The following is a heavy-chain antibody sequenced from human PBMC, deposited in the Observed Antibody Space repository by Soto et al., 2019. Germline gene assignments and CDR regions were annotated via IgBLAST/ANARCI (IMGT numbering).Heavy chain of an antibody. CDR3: AKEIAVAGDLDY. Sequence: QVRLVESGGGVVQPGRSRRLSCVASGFTFRSYGIHWVRQAPGKGLEWVAVVSSDGRTTYYAGSVKGRFTISRDNSKNTLYLQMDSLRPEDTAVYYCAKEIAVAGDLDYWGHGTLVTVSS. V-gene: IGHV3-30*18. CDR1: GFTFRSYG. CDR2: VSSDGRTT. D-gene: IGHD6-19*01. J-gene: IGHJ4*01.